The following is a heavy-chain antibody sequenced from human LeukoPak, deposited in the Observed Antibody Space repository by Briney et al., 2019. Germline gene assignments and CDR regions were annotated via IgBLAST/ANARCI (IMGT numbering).Heavy chain of an antibody. CDR3: ARGRWLRHWFDP. CDR2: MNPNSGNT. V-gene: IGHV1-8*01. J-gene: IGHJ5*02. CDR1: GYTFTSYD. D-gene: IGHD5-12*01. Sequence: ASVKVSCKASGYTFTSYDINWVRQATGQGLEWMGWMNPNSGNTGYAQKFQGRVTMTRNTFISTAYMELSSLRSEDTAVYYCARGRWLRHWFDPWGQGTLVTVSS.